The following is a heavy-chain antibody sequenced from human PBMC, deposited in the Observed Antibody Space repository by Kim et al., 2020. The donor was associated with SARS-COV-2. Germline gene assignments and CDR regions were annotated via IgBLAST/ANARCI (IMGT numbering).Heavy chain of an antibody. CDR2: ISSSGITI. Sequence: GGSLRLSCAASGFTFSSYEMNWVRQAPGNGLEWVSYISSSGITIYYSDSVKGRFTISRDNAKNSLYLQMNSLRAEDTAVYYCARLGEGYFDWLLSRYAMDVWGQGTTVTVSS. J-gene: IGHJ6*02. CDR3: ARLGEGYFDWLLSRYAMDV. D-gene: IGHD3-9*01. V-gene: IGHV3-48*03. CDR1: GFTFSSYE.